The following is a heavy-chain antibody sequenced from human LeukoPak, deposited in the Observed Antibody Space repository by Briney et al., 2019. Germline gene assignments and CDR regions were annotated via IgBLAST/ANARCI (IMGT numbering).Heavy chain of an antibody. V-gene: IGHV3-33*01. CDR2: IWNDRSNK. J-gene: IGHJ4*02. CDR3: ATVGSGSYYQDY. CDR1: GFTFSSYG. D-gene: IGHD3-10*01. Sequence: PGGSLRLSCAASGFTFSSYGMHWVRQAPGKGLEWVAVIWNDRSNKYYADSVKGRFTISRDNSKNTLYLQMNSLRAEDTAVYYCATVGSGSYYQDYWGQGTLVTVSS.